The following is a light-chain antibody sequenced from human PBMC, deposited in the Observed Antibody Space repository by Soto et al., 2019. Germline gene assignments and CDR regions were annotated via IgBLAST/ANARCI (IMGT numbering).Light chain of an antibody. J-gene: IGLJ2*01. V-gene: IGLV2-14*01. CDR2: DVS. Sequence: QSALTQPASVSGSPGQSITISCTGTGSDLGGYNYVSWYQQHPGKAPKLMIYDVSNRPSGVSNRFSGSKSGNTASLTISGLQAEDEADYYCSSYTCSTTLLFGGGTKLTVL. CDR1: GSDLGGYNY. CDR3: SSYTCSTTLL.